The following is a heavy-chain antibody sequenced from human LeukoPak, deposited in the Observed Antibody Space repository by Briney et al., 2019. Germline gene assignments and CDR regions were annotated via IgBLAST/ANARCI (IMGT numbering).Heavy chain of an antibody. Sequence: GGSLRLSCVASGFTFSSHGMNWVRQAPGKGLEWVSGIIPSGHTTYYADSVRGRFTISRDNSRNTVYLQMNSLRAEDTAVYYCAKDDRWLQFCCWGQGTLVTVSS. D-gene: IGHD5-24*01. CDR3: AKDDRWLQFCC. J-gene: IGHJ4*02. V-gene: IGHV3-23*01. CDR1: GFTFSSHG. CDR2: IIPSGHTT.